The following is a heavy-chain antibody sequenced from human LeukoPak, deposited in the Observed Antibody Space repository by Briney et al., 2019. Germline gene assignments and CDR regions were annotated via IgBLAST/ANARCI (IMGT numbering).Heavy chain of an antibody. V-gene: IGHV3-74*01. D-gene: IGHD3-10*01. J-gene: IGHJ5*01. CDR1: AFTFSNYW. CDR3: AKAATYFYGSVTYDWFES. CDR2: INTDGSRT. Sequence: GGSLRLSCAASAFTFSNYWMHWVRQAPGKGLVWVSGINTDGSRTNYADSVRDRFTISRDNGKNTIYLQMNSLRVDDTAIYYCAKAATYFYGSVTYDWFESWGQGTLVTVSS.